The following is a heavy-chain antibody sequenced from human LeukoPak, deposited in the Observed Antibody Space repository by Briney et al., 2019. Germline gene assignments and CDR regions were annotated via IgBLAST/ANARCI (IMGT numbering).Heavy chain of an antibody. D-gene: IGHD1-26*01. CDR1: GGSISNNY. Sequence: SETLSLTCSVSGGSISNNYWSWIRQSPEKGLEWIGYIHSSGSTDYNPSFKSRVVVSVGTSKNQFSLKLYSVTAADTAVYYCARHGLKLVGASTIYFGNWGQGTLVTVSS. CDR3: ARHGLKLVGASTIYFGN. CDR2: IHSSGST. J-gene: IGHJ4*02. V-gene: IGHV4-59*08.